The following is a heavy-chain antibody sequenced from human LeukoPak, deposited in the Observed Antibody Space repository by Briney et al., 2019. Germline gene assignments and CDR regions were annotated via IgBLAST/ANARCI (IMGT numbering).Heavy chain of an antibody. Sequence: PGGSLRLSCAASGFTFSSYAMHWVRQAPGKGLEWVAVISYDGSNKYYADSVKGRFTISRDNSKNTLYLQMNSLRAEDTAVYYCARDRYSYCGGDCYSAPFDYWGQGTLVTVSS. D-gene: IGHD2-21*01. CDR2: ISYDGSNK. J-gene: IGHJ4*02. V-gene: IGHV3-30-3*01. CDR1: GFTFSSYA. CDR3: ARDRYSYCGGDCYSAPFDY.